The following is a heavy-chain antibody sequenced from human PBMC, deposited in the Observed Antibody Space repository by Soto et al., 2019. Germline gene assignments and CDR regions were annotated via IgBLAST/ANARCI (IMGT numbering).Heavy chain of an antibody. J-gene: IGHJ6*02. Sequence: TSETLSLTCTVSGGSISSGDYYWSWIRQPPGKGLEWIGYIYYSGSTYYNPSLKSRVTISVDTSKNQFSLKLSSVTAADTAVYYCARIPKTRYYYYGMDVWGQGTTVTVSS. CDR3: ARIPKTRYYYYGMDV. CDR1: GGSISSGDYY. CDR2: IYYSGST. V-gene: IGHV4-30-4*01.